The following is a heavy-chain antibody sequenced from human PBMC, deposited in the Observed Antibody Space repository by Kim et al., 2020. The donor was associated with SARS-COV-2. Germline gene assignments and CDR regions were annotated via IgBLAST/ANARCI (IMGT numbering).Heavy chain of an antibody. CDR2: IYYSGST. CDR3: ARRSDWFDP. Sequence: SETLSLTCTVSGGSISSSSYYLGWIRQPPGKGLEWIGSIYYSGSTYYNPSLKSRVTISVDTSKNQFSLKLSSVTAADTAVYYCARRSDWFDPWGQGTLVTVSS. CDR1: GGSISSSSYY. J-gene: IGHJ5*02. V-gene: IGHV4-39*01.